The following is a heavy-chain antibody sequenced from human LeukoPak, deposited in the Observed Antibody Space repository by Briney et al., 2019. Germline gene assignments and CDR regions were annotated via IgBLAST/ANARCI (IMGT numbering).Heavy chain of an antibody. CDR2: IHGYGNSR. CDR1: GFTFSHYW. J-gene: IGHJ4*02. Sequence: PGGSLRLSCAASGFTFSHYWMHWVRQAPGKGLEWLCRIHGYGNSRDCVDSVQGRFSVSRDNDKNTLSLHMTSLRVEDTAVYYCARGPSQYYDGSGFYAYYRFWGQGALVSVSS. D-gene: IGHD3-22*01. CDR3: ARGPSQYYDGSGFYAYYRF. V-gene: IGHV3-74*01.